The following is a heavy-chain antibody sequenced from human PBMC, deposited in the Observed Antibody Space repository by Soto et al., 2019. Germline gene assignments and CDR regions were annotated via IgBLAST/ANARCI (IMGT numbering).Heavy chain of an antibody. D-gene: IGHD2-2*01. CDR2: IYYSGST. CDR3: GRQPGHCGSTTCFGYYSVDV. Sequence: QLQLQESGPRLVKPSETLSLTCSVSGGSISSSSYSWGWIRQPPGKGLEWIGSIYYSGSTHYNPYLEGRVAISADTPSTPLCLRLSSATATDTAVYYCGRQPGHCGSTTCFGYYSVDVWGQGTTVTVS. J-gene: IGHJ6*02. CDR1: GGSISSSSYS. V-gene: IGHV4-39*01.